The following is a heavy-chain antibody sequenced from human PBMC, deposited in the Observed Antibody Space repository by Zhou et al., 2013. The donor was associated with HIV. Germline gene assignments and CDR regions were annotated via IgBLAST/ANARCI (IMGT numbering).Heavy chain of an antibody. V-gene: IGHV1-8*02. CDR2: LNPVTGNS. J-gene: IGHJ3*01. Sequence: QVQLVQSGAEVKKPGSSVKVSCKASGVTFTYSAFSWVRQAPGQGLEWIAILNPVTGNSGYAQKFRGRVSMSRDTSTSTVYMELRNLTSADTALYHCVRVGTKKYGSRTTPMGAYDVWGQGAMVTVSA. CDR3: VRVGTKKYGSRTTPMGAYDV. D-gene: IGHD3-10*01. CDR1: GVTFTYSA.